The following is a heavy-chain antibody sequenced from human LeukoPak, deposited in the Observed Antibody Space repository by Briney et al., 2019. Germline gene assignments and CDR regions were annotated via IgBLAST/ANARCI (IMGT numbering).Heavy chain of an antibody. V-gene: IGHV4-59*11. J-gene: IGHJ4*02. CDR2: IYYSGST. CDR1: GFTFSSHG. CDR3: ARGGADYYGSGTYYLMYYFDY. Sequence: GTLRLSCAASGFTFSSHGMIWIRQPPGKGLEWIGYIYYSGSTNYNPSLKSRVTISVDTSKNQFSLKLSSVTAADTAVYYCARGGADYYGSGTYYLMYYFDYWGQGALVTVSS. D-gene: IGHD3-10*01.